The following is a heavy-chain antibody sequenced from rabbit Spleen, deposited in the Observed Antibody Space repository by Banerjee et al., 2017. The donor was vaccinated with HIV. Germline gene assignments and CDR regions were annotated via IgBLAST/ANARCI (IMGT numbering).Heavy chain of an antibody. Sequence: QEQLVASGGGLVQPEGSLTLTCKASGFSFSDRDVMCWVRQAPGKGLEWIACINAATAKPVYATWAKGRFTISRTSSTTVTLRMTSLTAADRATYFCARDLLGVIGWNFYLWGPGTLVTVS. D-gene: IGHD1-1*01. J-gene: IGHJ4*01. CDR3: ARDLLGVIGWNFYL. CDR1: GFSFSDRDV. V-gene: IGHV1S45*01. CDR2: INAATAKP.